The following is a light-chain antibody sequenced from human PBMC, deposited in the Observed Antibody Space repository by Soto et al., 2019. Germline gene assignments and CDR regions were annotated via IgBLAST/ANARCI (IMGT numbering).Light chain of an antibody. Sequence: IVLTQSPATLSLSPGKRATLSCRASQSVSSNLAWYQQKPGQAPRLLIYGASRRATGFPARFSGSGSGTDFTLTISSLQSEDFAVYYCQQYDNWPWTFGQGTKVDIK. CDR1: QSVSSN. V-gene: IGKV3-15*01. J-gene: IGKJ1*01. CDR3: QQYDNWPWT. CDR2: GAS.